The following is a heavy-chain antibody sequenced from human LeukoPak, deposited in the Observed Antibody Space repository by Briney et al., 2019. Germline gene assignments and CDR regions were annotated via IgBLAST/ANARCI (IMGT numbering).Heavy chain of an antibody. J-gene: IGHJ4*02. CDR1: GFTFSSYE. Sequence: GGSLRLSCAASGFTFSSYEMNWVRQAPGKGRQWVSDISSSGTTIYYADSVKGRFTISRDNAKNSLYLQMNSLRAEDTAVYYCARKYCSTTSCLFDNWGQGTLVTVSS. V-gene: IGHV3-48*03. D-gene: IGHD2-2*01. CDR2: ISSSGTTI. CDR3: ARKYCSTTSCLFDN.